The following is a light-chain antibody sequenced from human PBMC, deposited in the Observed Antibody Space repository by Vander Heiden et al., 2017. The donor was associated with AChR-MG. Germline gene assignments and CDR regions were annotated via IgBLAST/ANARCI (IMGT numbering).Light chain of an antibody. J-gene: IGKJ2*01. V-gene: IGKV1-5*03. CDR3: QQYNSYSPDYT. CDR2: KAS. Sequence: DIQMTQPPSTLPASVGDRVTITCRASQSISSWLAWYQQKPRKAPKLLIYKASSLQSGVPSRFSGSGSGTEFTLTISSLQPDDFATYYCQQYNSYSPDYTFGQGTKLEIK. CDR1: QSISSW.